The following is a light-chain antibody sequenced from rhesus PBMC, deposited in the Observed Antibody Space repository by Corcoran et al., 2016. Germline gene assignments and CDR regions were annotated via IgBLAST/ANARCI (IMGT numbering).Light chain of an antibody. CDR2: YAS. J-gene: IGKJ2*01. CDR1: QGINHY. Sequence: DIQMTQSPSSLSASVGDRVTITCRASQGINHYLSWYKQKPGKAPKPLFYYASSLETGVPSRFSGSGSGTDYTLTISSLQPENIATYYCQQYNNSPYSFGQGTKVGVK. V-gene: IGKV1-66*01. CDR3: QQYNNSPYS.